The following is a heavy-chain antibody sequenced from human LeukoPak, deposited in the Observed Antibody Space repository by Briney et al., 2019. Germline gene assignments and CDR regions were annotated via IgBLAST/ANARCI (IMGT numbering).Heavy chain of an antibody. CDR3: ARSKRYSGYDLDDAFDI. CDR1: GYTFTGYY. D-gene: IGHD5-12*01. Sequence: ASVKVSCKASGYTFTGYYMHWVRQAPGQGLEWMGWINPNSGGTNYAQKFQGRVTMTRDTSISTAYMELSRLRSDDTAVYYCARSKRYSGYDLDDAFDIWGQGTMVTVPS. V-gene: IGHV1-2*02. CDR2: INPNSGGT. J-gene: IGHJ3*02.